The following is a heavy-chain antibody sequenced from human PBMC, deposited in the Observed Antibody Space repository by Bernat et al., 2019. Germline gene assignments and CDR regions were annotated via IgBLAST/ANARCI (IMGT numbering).Heavy chain of an antibody. D-gene: IGHD1-26*01. CDR1: GFTFRSYD. V-gene: IGHV3-23*01. J-gene: IGHJ4*02. Sequence: EVQLLESGGGLVQPGGSLRLSCAASGFTFRSYDMSWVRQAPGKGLEWVSSISSRGTNTYYADSVKGRFTISRDNSKNTLYLQMNSLRGEDTAEYYCAKIRRVGATYGGDFDYWGQGTPVTVSS. CDR3: AKIRRVGATYGGDFDY. CDR2: ISSRGTNT.